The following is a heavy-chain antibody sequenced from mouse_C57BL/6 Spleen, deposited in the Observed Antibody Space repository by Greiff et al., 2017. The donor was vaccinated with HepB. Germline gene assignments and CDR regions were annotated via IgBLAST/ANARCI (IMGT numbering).Heavy chain of an antibody. J-gene: IGHJ1*03. Sequence: QVHVKQSGAELVKPGASVKMSCKASGYTFTTYPIEWMKQNHGKSLEWIGNFHPYNDDTKYNEKFKGKATLTVEKSSSTVYLELSRSTSDDSAVYYCARAITTVVPTGWYFDVWGTGTTVTVSS. CDR2: FHPYNDDT. D-gene: IGHD1-1*01. CDR3: ARAITTVVPTGWYFDV. V-gene: IGHV1-47*01. CDR1: GYTFTTYP.